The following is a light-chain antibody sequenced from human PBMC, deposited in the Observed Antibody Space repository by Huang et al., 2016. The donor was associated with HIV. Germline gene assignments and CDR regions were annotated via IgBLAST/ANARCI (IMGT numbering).Light chain of an antibody. CDR2: GAS. CDR1: QRVSIN. J-gene: IGKJ2*01. CDR3: QQYDNWPPYT. Sequence: EIVMTQSPATLSVFPGESDTLSCRASQRVSINLAWYQQKPGQAPRLLLYGASTMATAVPARFSGSGSVTEFTLTISSLQSEDFAFYYCQQYDNWPPYTFGQGTKLEIK. V-gene: IGKV3-15*01.